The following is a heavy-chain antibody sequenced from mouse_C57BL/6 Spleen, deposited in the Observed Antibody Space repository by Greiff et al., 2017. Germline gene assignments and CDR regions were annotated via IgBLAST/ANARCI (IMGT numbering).Heavy chain of an antibody. J-gene: IGHJ4*01. CDR2: IDPNSGGT. D-gene: IGHD2-14*01. CDR1: GYTFTSYW. Sequence: VQLKQPGAELVKPGASVKLSCKASGYTFTSYWMHWVKQRPGRGLEWIGRIDPNSGGTKYNEKFKSKATLTVDKPSSTAYMQLSSLTSEESAVYYCAREGTLYAMDYWGQGTSVTVSS. CDR3: AREGTLYAMDY. V-gene: IGHV1-72*01.